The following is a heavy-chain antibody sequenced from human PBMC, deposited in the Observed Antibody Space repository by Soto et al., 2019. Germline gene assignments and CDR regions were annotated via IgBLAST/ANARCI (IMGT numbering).Heavy chain of an antibody. J-gene: IGHJ4*02. CDR2: INSDGSST. V-gene: IGHV3-74*01. CDR3: ARVPSGYPTDFDY. Sequence: GSLRLSCAASGFTFSSYWMHWVRQAPGKGLVWVSRINSDGSSTSYADSVKGRFTISRDNAKNTLYLQMNSLRAEDTAVYYCARVPSGYPTDFDYWGQGTLVTVSS. D-gene: IGHD3-22*01. CDR1: GFTFSSYW.